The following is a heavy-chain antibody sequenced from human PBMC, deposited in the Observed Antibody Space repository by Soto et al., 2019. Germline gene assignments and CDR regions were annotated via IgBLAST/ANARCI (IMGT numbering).Heavy chain of an antibody. CDR3: ARDVAVAGNSYGLEV. CDR1: GYTFTSYG. J-gene: IGHJ6*02. CDR2: ISAYNGDT. V-gene: IGHV1-18*04. D-gene: IGHD6-19*01. Sequence: EASVKVSCKASGYTFTSYGISWVRQAPGQGLEWMGWISAYNGDTSSAQSLQGRVTMTTDTSTRTAYMELRSLRSDDTAAYYCARDVAVAGNSYGLEVWGQGTTVTVSS.